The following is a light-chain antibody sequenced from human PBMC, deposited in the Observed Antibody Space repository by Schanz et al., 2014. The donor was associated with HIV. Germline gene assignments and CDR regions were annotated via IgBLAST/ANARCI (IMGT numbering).Light chain of an antibody. J-gene: IGLJ2*01. CDR1: SSDVGGHNY. CDR3: QSFDSSVSGVV. CDR2: EVS. V-gene: IGLV2-8*01. Sequence: QSALTQPPSASGSPGQSVTISCTGTSSDVGGHNYVSWYQQHPGKAPKFMIYEVSKRPSGVPDRFSGSKSGNTASLTVSGLQAEDEADYYCQSFDSSVSGVVFGGGTQLTVL.